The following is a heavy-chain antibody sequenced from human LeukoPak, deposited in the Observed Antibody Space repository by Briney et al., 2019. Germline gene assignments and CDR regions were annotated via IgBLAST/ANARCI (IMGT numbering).Heavy chain of an antibody. V-gene: IGHV4-59*08. CDR3: ARQSTAMGTLDD. D-gene: IGHD5-18*01. J-gene: IGHJ4*02. Sequence: SETLSLTCTVSGGSISSSYWSWIRQPPGKGLEWIGYIYYSGSTNNNPSFKSRVAISVDTSKNQFSLKLSSVTAADTAVYYCARQSTAMGTLDDWDQETLLPVSS. CDR1: GGSISSSY. CDR2: IYYSGST.